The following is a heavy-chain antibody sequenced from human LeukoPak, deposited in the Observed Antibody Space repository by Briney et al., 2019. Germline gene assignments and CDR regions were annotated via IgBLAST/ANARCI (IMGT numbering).Heavy chain of an antibody. V-gene: IGHV3-23*01. Sequence: GGSLRLSCAASGFTFSSYAMSWVRQAPGKGLEWVSVINTGGNTYYADSVKGRFTISRDNSKNTLYLQMISLRAEDTAVYYCANNRAVAGTTYSFDYWGQGILVTVSS. CDR1: GFTFSSYA. CDR2: INTGGNT. D-gene: IGHD6-19*01. J-gene: IGHJ4*02. CDR3: ANNRAVAGTTYSFDY.